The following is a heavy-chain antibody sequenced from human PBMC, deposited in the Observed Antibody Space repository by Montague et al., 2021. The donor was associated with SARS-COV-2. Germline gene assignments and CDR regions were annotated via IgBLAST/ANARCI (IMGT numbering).Heavy chain of an antibody. V-gene: IGHV4-39*01. J-gene: IGHJ6*02. D-gene: IGHD3-22*01. Sequence: SETLSLTCTVSGGSISSSSYYWGWIRQPPGKGLEWIGSIYYSGSTYYNPSLKSRVTISVDTSKNQFSLKLSSVTAADTAVYYCARLYDSIGYYGYYYGIDVWGQGTTVTVSS. CDR3: ARLYDSIGYYGYYYGIDV. CDR2: IYYSGST. CDR1: GGSISSSSYY.